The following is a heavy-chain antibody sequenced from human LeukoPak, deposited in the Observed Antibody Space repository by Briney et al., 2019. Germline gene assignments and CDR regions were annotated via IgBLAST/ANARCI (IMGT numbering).Heavy chain of an antibody. V-gene: IGHV3-21*01. D-gene: IGHD3-22*01. CDR3: AREGPYDSSGYSDAFDI. CDR1: GFTFSSYS. J-gene: IGHJ3*02. Sequence: GGSLRLSCAASGFTFSSYSMNWVRQAPGKGLEWVSSISSSSSYIYYADSVKGRFTISRDNAKNSLYLQMNSLRAEDTAVYYCAREGPYDSSGYSDAFDIWGQGTMVTVSS. CDR2: ISSSSSYI.